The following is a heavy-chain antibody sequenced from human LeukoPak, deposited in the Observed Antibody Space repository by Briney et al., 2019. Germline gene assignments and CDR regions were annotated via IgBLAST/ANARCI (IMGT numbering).Heavy chain of an antibody. CDR1: GFTFSSYA. D-gene: IGHD6-19*01. V-gene: IGHV3-23*01. J-gene: IGHJ4*02. CDR3: ATSSGWFHFDY. Sequence: PGGSLRLSCAASGFTFSSYAMSWVRQAPGKGLEWVSAISGSGGSTYHADSVKGRFTISRDNSKNTLYLQMNSLRAEDAAVYYCATSSGWFHFDYWGQGTLVTVSS. CDR2: ISGSGGST.